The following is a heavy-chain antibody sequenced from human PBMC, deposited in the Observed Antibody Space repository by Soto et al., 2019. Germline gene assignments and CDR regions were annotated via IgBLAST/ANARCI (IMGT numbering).Heavy chain of an antibody. V-gene: IGHV3-33*01. Sequence: GGSLRLSCAASGFTFSSYGMHWVRQAPGKGLEWVAVIWYDGSNKYYADSVKGRFTISRDNSKNTLYLQMNSLRAEDTAVYYCARDRDYGSGSYYRPTGYYYYYGMDVWGQGTTVTVSS. CDR1: GFTFSSYG. CDR3: ARDRDYGSGSYYRPTGYYYYYGMDV. D-gene: IGHD3-10*01. CDR2: IWYDGSNK. J-gene: IGHJ6*02.